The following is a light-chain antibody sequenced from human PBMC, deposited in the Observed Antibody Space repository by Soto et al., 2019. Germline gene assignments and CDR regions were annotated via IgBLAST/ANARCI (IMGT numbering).Light chain of an antibody. Sequence: QSVLTQPPSTSGTPGQTVTISCSGSTSNIGNNTVNWYQQLPGTAPKLLIYGNNHRTSGVPDRFSGSKSGTSASLANSGLQSEDEANYFCAAWDDSLNGPVVGGGTKLTVL. V-gene: IGLV1-44*01. CDR2: GNN. CDR3: AAWDDSLNGPV. J-gene: IGLJ3*02. CDR1: TSNIGNNT.